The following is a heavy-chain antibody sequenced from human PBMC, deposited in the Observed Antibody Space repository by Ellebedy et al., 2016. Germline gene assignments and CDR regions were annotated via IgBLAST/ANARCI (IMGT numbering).Heavy chain of an antibody. D-gene: IGHD6-6*01. J-gene: IGHJ4*02. CDR1: GFTFSSYS. CDR3: TRRDLAARPEDN. Sequence: GGSLRLSCAASGFTFSSYSMNWVRQAPGKGLEWVAVISYDGSNKYYADSVKGRFTISRDNSKNTAYLQMNSLKSEDTAVYYCTRRDLAARPEDNWGQGTLVTVSS. CDR2: ISYDGSNK. V-gene: IGHV3-30*03.